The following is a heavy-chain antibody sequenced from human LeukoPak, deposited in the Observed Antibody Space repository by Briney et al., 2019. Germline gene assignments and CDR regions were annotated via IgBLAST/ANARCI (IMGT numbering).Heavy chain of an antibody. V-gene: IGHV4-34*01. CDR1: GGSFSGYY. Sequence: SETLSLTCAVYGGSFSGYYWSWIRQPPGKGLEWIGEINHSGSTNYNPSLKSRVTISVDTSKNQFSLKLSSVTAADTAVYYCARGPMTGRNYYYYYMDVWGKGTTVTVSS. CDR2: INHSGST. J-gene: IGHJ6*03. D-gene: IGHD3-9*01. CDR3: ARGPMTGRNYYYYYMDV.